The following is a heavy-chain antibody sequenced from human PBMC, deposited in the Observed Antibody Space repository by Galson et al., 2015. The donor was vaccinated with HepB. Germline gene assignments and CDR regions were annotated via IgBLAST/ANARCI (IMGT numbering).Heavy chain of an antibody. D-gene: IGHD4-11*01. CDR3: AKDRSYSNRDAFDI. Sequence: LRLSCAASGFTFRNFGMHWVRQAPGKGLEWVALISNDGSNKYYVDSVQGRFTISRDKSKNILYLQMNSLRAEDTAVYYCAKDRSYSNRDAFDIWGQGTMVTVSS. CDR1: GFTFRNFG. J-gene: IGHJ3*02. V-gene: IGHV3-30*18. CDR2: ISNDGSNK.